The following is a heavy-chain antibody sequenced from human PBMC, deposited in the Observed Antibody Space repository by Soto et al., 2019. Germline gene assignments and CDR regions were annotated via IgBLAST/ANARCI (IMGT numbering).Heavy chain of an antibody. Sequence: VELVESGGDLVQPGGSLTLACAASGFNFKSYEMNWVRQAPGKGLEWISYISVSGRTIYYADSVKGRVNISRDNAKNLVFLQMNSLRAEDTAIYDCARRAPTYYDALTGYEEAGMDVWGQGTTVTVSS. D-gene: IGHD3-9*01. V-gene: IGHV3-48*03. CDR3: ARRAPTYYDALTGYEEAGMDV. CDR2: ISVSGRTI. J-gene: IGHJ6*02. CDR1: GFNFKSYE.